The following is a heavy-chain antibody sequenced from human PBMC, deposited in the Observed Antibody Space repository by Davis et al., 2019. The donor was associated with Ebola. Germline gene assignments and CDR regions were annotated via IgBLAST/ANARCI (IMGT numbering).Heavy chain of an antibody. J-gene: IGHJ1*01. CDR2: INYSGIT. V-gene: IGHV4-34*01. D-gene: IGHD3-22*01. CDR3: ARWGAHDHVYDN. CDR1: GGSFSAYY. Sequence: PSETLSLTCGVYGGSFSAYYWTWIRQPPGQGLEWIGEINYSGITTYSPSLKSRVIISIDSSKNQFYLNLTSVTAADTAVYYCARWGAHDHVYDNWGQGTLVTVSA.